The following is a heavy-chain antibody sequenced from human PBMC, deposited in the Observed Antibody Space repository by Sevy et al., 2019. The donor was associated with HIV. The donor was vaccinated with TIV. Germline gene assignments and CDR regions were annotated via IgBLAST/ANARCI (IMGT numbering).Heavy chain of an antibody. J-gene: IGHJ5*02. Sequence: ASVKVSCKASGYTFTSYYMHWVRQAPGQGLEWMGIINPSGGSTSYAQKFQGRVTMTRDTSTSTVYMELSSLRSEDTAVYYCARDLGAAAGSNWFDPWGQGTLVTVSS. CDR1: GYTFTSYY. CDR2: INPSGGST. V-gene: IGHV1-46*03. D-gene: IGHD6-13*01. CDR3: ARDLGAAAGSNWFDP.